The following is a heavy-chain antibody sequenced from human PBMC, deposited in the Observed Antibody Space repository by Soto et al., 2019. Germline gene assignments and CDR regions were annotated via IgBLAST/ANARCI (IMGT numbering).Heavy chain of an antibody. J-gene: IGHJ4*02. CDR3: ARDLVVPAALHSFDY. V-gene: IGHV3-7*01. CDR1: GFTFSSYW. CDR2: IKQDGSEK. D-gene: IGHD2-2*01. Sequence: GSLRLSCAASGFTFSSYWMSWVRQAPGKGLEWVANIKQDGSEKYYVDSVKGRFTISRDNAKNSLYLQMNSLRAEDTAVYYCARDLVVPAALHSFDYWGQGTLVTVSS.